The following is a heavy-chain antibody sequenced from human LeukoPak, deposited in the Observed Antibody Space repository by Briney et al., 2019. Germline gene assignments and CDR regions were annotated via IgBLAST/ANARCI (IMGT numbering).Heavy chain of an antibody. V-gene: IGHV3-53*01. D-gene: IGHD4-17*01. Sequence: GGSLRLSCAASEFTVNNNYMSWVRQAPGKGLEWVSTIYSAGSTNYADSVKGRFTISRDNSKNTMYLQMNSLRAEDTAVYYCAGGLRSGLIDYWGQGALVTVSS. J-gene: IGHJ4*02. CDR3: AGGLRSGLIDY. CDR2: IYSAGST. CDR1: EFTVNNNY.